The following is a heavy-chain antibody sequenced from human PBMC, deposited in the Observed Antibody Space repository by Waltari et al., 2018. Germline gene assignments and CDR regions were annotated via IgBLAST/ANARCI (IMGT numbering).Heavy chain of an antibody. CDR3: ARERAGYNYEEYFRH. D-gene: IGHD5-12*01. Sequence: QVHLVQSGTEVKNPGASVRVSCSASGYTFTDYYIYWVRQAPGQGLEWMGWLNPNTGAANSAQKFHDRVIMTSDAAIGTAYMELSSLTSDDTAVYYCARERAGYNYEEYFRHWGQGTLVTVSA. J-gene: IGHJ1*01. V-gene: IGHV1-2*02. CDR2: LNPNTGAA. CDR1: GYTFTDYY.